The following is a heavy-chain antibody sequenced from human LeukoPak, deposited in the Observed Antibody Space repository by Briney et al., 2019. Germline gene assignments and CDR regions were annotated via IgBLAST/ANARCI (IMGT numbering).Heavy chain of an antibody. Sequence: TSETLSLTCTVSGGSISSYYWSWIRQPPGKGLEWIGYIYYSGSTNYSPSLKGRVTISVDTSKNQFSLKLSSVTAADTAVYYCARYHARGSARPSSGWYYFDYWGQGTLVTVSS. J-gene: IGHJ4*02. CDR3: ARYHARGSARPSSGWYYFDY. CDR1: GGSISSYY. V-gene: IGHV4-59*12. D-gene: IGHD6-19*01. CDR2: IYYSGST.